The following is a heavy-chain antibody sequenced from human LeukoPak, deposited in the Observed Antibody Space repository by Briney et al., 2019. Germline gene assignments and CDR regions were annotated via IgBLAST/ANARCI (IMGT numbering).Heavy chain of an antibody. CDR1: RYTFTTYY. D-gene: IGHD3-22*01. J-gene: IGHJ5*02. CDR3: ARQGRSGSYSAFSWFDP. V-gene: IGHV1-46*01. CDR2: INPTGGST. Sequence: ASVKVSCKASRYTFTTYYMHWVRQAPGKGLEWMGKINPTGGSTTYAQKFQGRVTMTRDMSTNTVYMELSSLRSEDTAVYYCARQGRSGSYSAFSWFDPWGQGTLVTVSS.